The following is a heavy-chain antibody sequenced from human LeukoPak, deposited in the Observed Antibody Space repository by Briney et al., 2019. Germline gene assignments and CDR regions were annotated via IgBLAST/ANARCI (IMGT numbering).Heavy chain of an antibody. J-gene: IGHJ4*02. D-gene: IGHD3-10*01. CDR2: IYHSGST. Sequence: EWIGYIYHSGSTYYNPSLKSRVTISVDTSKNQFSLKLSSVTAADTAVYYCARGDGGFDYWGQGTLVTVSS. V-gene: IGHV4-30-2*04. CDR3: ARGDGGFDY.